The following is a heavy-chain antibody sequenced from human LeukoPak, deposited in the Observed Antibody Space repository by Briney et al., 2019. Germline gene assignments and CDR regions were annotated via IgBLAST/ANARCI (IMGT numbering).Heavy chain of an antibody. D-gene: IGHD3/OR15-3a*01. V-gene: IGHV3-7*03. CDR1: GFTFGDTW. Sequence: GGSLRLSCAASGFTFGDTWMNWVRQVPGQELEWVANIKQDGSEKFYVASVKGRFTISRDNGKSSLYLQMNSLRAEDTALYYCATSYDMGWLIGYWGQGTLVTVST. J-gene: IGHJ4*02. CDR2: IKQDGSEK. CDR3: ATSYDMGWLIGY.